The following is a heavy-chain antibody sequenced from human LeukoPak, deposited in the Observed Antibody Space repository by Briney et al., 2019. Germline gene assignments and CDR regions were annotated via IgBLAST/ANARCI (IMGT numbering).Heavy chain of an antibody. CDR3: ARANFEAVAGTYRYYGMDV. Sequence: ASVKVSCKASGYTFTNYYIHWVRQAPGQGLEWMGIINPTGGSTTYAQKFQGRVTMTRDTSTSTVYTDLSSLRFEDTAVYYCARANFEAVAGTYRYYGMDVWGQGTTVTVSS. J-gene: IGHJ6*02. V-gene: IGHV1-46*01. D-gene: IGHD6-19*01. CDR1: GYTFTNYY. CDR2: INPTGGST.